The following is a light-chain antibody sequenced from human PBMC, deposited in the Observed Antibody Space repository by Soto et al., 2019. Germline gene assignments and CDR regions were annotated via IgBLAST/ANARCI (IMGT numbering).Light chain of an antibody. Sequence: EIVLTQSPGTLSLSPGERATLSCRASQSVSSSYLAWYQQKPGQAPRLLIYGASSRATGIPARFSGSVSGTEFTLTISSLQSEDYAVYYCQQYNNLPRTFGGGTKVDIK. CDR1: QSVSSSY. CDR3: QQYNNLPRT. J-gene: IGKJ4*01. CDR2: GAS. V-gene: IGKV3-20*01.